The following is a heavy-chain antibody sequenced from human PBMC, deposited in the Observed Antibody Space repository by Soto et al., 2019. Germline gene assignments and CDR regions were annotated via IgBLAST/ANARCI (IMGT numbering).Heavy chain of an antibody. Sequence: SVKVSCKASGGTFSSYAISWVRQAPGQGLEWMGGIIPIFGTANYTQKFQGRVTITADESTSTAYMELSSLRSEDTAVYYCARGREVGYSSSWPLDYWGQGTLVTVSS. CDR2: IIPIFGTA. CDR3: ARGREVGYSSSWPLDY. V-gene: IGHV1-69*13. J-gene: IGHJ4*02. CDR1: GGTFSSYA. D-gene: IGHD6-13*01.